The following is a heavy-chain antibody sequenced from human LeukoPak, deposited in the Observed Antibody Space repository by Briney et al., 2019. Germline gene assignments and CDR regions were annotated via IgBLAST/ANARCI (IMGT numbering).Heavy chain of an antibody. CDR1: GGSISSGSYY. Sequence: SETLSLTCTVSGGSISSGSYYWGWIRQPAGKGLEWIGRIYTSGSTNCNPSLKSRVTISVDTSKNQFSLKLSSVTAADTAVYYCARGFHRFDLGGQGTLVTVPS. CDR3: ARGFHRFDL. J-gene: IGHJ5*02. D-gene: IGHD2-21*01. V-gene: IGHV4-61*02. CDR2: IYTSGST.